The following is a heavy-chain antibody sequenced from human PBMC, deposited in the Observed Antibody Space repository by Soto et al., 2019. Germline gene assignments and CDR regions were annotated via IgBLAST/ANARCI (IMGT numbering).Heavy chain of an antibody. Sequence: QVTLKESGPAVVKPTETLTLTCTISGFPLTNGKMGVSWIRQAPRKALEWLAHFFSDAERSYSPSLQSRLTLSADTSETQVVVSLTEMDAIDTGRYFRARVNAESSSHYYGMDAWGQGTTVKVSS. J-gene: IGHJ6*02. D-gene: IGHD6-6*01. CDR3: ARVNAESSSHYYGMDA. V-gene: IGHV2-26*03. CDR2: FFSDAER. CDR1: GFPLTNGKMG.